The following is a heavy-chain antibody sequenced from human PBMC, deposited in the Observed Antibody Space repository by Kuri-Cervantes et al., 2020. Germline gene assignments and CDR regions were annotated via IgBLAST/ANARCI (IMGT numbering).Heavy chain of an antibody. J-gene: IGHJ5*02. CDR2: IKQDGSEK. CDR1: GFTFSGYW. D-gene: IGHD2-15*01. CDR3: ASEGWGNCSGGSCYSCYWFDP. Sequence: GGSLRLSCSASGFTFSGYWMTWVRQDPGKWLEWVANIKQDGSEKDYLDSAKGRFTNSRVNSKNTLYLQMNSLIAENTAVYYCASEGWGNCSGGSCYSCYWFDPWGQGTLVTVSS. V-gene: IGHV3-7*01.